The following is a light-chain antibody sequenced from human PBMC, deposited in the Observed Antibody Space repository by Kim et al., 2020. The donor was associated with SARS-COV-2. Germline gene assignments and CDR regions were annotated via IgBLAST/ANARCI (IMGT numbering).Light chain of an antibody. Sequence: EIVLTQSPGTLSLSPGDRATLSCRASQSVSSDYLAWYQQRPGQAPRLLIYGASSRATGIPDRFSGSGSGTDFTLTINRLEPEDFAVYYCQQYGRSPLMYTFGQGTKLEI. CDR3: QQYGRSPLMYT. CDR2: GAS. CDR1: QSVSSDY. J-gene: IGKJ2*01. V-gene: IGKV3-20*01.